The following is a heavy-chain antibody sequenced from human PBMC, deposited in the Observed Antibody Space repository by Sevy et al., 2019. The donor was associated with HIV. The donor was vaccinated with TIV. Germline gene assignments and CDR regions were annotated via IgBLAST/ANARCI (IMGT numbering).Heavy chain of an antibody. J-gene: IGHJ4*02. CDR3: ATDRSQYGSGRIFEH. CDR1: GHTLTETS. Sequence: ASVKVSCEVSGHTLTETSVHWVRQAPGKELEWMGSFDPEDGEAIYAQKFQGRASMSADTSTDTVYMELSSLRSDDTAVYYCATDRSQYGSGRIFEHWGQGTLVTVSS. V-gene: IGHV1-24*01. D-gene: IGHD3-10*01. CDR2: FDPEDGEA.